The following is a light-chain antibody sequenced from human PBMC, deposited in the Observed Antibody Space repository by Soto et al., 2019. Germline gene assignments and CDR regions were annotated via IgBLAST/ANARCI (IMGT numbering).Light chain of an antibody. CDR3: QQSYRTPWT. CDR1: QSISSY. CDR2: AAS. V-gene: IGKV1-39*01. Sequence: DIQMTQSPSSLSASVGDRVTITCRASQSISSYLNWYQQKPGKAPKLLIYAASSLRSGVPSRFSGSGSGTDFILTISSLQPEDFATYYCQQSYRTPWTFGQGTKV. J-gene: IGKJ1*01.